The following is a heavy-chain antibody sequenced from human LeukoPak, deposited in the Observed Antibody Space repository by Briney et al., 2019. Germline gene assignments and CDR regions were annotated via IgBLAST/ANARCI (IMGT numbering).Heavy chain of an antibody. V-gene: IGHV1-24*01. CDR3: AADGGGLSSVVTPRSSPFDY. D-gene: IGHD4-23*01. Sequence: GSVKVSCKVSGYTLNELSMHWVRQAPGKGLEWMGGFDPADGETVYAHRFQGRLTMTEDTSTNTGYMELTSLRSEDTAVYYCAADGGGLSSVVTPRSSPFDYWGQGTLVTVSS. CDR1: GYTLNELS. CDR2: FDPADGET. J-gene: IGHJ4*02.